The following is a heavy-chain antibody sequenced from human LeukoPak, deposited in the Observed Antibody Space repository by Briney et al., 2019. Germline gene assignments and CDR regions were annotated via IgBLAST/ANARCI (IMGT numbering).Heavy chain of an antibody. J-gene: IGHJ6*03. CDR3: AKERYYYYMDV. D-gene: IGHD1-14*01. V-gene: IGHV3-30*02. Sequence: GGSLRLSCAPSGFTFSAYGMHWVRQAPGKGLEWVAFIRNDGTNKYYADSVKGRFTISRDNSKNTLYLQMNSLRAEDTAVYYCAKERYYYYMDVWGKGTTVTVSS. CDR1: GFTFSAYG. CDR2: IRNDGTNK.